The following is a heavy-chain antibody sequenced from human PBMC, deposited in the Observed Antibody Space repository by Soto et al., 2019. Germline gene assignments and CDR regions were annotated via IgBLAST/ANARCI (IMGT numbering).Heavy chain of an antibody. V-gene: IGHV5-51*07. CDR1: GYSFSSYW. J-gene: IGHJ4*02. CDR2: IXXXDXDX. Sequence: GESLKIFCKGSGYSFSSYWIGCVHKMPGKGLEWXGXIXXXDXDXXXSXXXXGQVTISADKFISSAYLQWSSLKASDTAMYYCARGGPFQYGLFDYWGQGTLVTVSS. CDR3: ARGGPFQYGLFDY. D-gene: IGHD4-17*01.